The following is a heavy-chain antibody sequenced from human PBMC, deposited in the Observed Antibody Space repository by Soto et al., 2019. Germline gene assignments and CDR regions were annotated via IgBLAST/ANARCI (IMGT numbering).Heavy chain of an antibody. Sequence: SVKVSCKASGGTFSSYAISWVRQAPGQGLEWMGGIIPISGTANYAQKFQGRVTITADESTSTAYMELSSLRSDDTAVYYCARLTGAPNYFDYWGQGTLVTVSS. CDR3: ARLTGAPNYFDY. J-gene: IGHJ4*02. CDR2: IIPISGTA. D-gene: IGHD1-26*01. CDR1: GGTFSSYA. V-gene: IGHV1-69*13.